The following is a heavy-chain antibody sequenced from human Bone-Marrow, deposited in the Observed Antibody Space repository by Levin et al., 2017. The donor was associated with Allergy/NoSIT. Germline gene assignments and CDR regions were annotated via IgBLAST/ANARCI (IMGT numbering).Heavy chain of an antibody. D-gene: IGHD3-3*01. V-gene: IGHV3-23*01. CDR1: GFTFSSYA. CDR3: AKDGDYYDFWSGYPSGYDYMDV. J-gene: IGHJ6*03. Sequence: AGGSLRLSCAASGFTFSSYAMSWVRQAPGKGLEWVSAISGSGGSTYYADSVKGRFTISRDNSKNTLYLQMNSLRAEDTAVYYCAKDGDYYDFWSGYPSGYDYMDVWGKGTTVTVSS. CDR2: ISGSGGST.